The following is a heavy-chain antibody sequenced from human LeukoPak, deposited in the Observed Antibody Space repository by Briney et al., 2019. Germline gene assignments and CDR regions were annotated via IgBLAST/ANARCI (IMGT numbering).Heavy chain of an antibody. V-gene: IGHV3-33*01. CDR2: IWYDDSKK. CDR1: GFTFTSYG. D-gene: IGHD6-13*01. CDR3: ARDIGAAGTRTLSDY. J-gene: IGHJ4*02. Sequence: PGSSLRLSCAASGFTFTSYGFHWVRQAPGKGLEWVAVIWYDDSKKYYADSVKGRFTFSRDNSKNTLYLQMNSLRAEDTAVYYCARDIGAAGTRTLSDYWGQGTLVTVSS.